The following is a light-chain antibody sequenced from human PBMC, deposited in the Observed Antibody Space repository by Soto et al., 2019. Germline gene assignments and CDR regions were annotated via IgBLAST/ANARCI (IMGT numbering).Light chain of an antibody. Sequence: EIVLTQSPATLSLSPGERATLYCRASQSVSSYLAWYQQKPCQAPRLLIYDASTSATGIPARFSGSGSVTAFTLTISSLEPDDFSVYYCQQRSSWPLTFGGGTKVEIK. CDR2: DAS. J-gene: IGKJ4*02. CDR3: QQRSSWPLT. V-gene: IGKV3-11*01. CDR1: QSVSSY.